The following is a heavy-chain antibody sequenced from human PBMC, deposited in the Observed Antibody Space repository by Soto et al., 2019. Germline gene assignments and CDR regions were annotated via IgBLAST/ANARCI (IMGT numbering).Heavy chain of an antibody. CDR1: GFTFNTYW. J-gene: IGHJ4*02. CDR2: IKEDGSEE. Sequence: QLVESGGGLVQPGGSLRLSCSTSGFTFNTYWMTWVRQAPGKWLEWVANIKEDGSEENYVDSVKGRFTISRDNGKNSLFLQMNRLRREDSAVYYCVRSFSFDWLLFTLDYWGQGTLVSVSS. CDR3: VRSFSFDWLLFTLDY. V-gene: IGHV3-7*01. D-gene: IGHD3-9*01.